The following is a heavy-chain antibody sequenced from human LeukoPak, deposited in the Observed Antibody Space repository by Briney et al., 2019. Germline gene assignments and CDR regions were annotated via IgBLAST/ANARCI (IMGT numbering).Heavy chain of an antibody. Sequence: SETLSLTRAVYGGSFSGYYWSWIRQPPGKGLEWIGEINHSGSTNYNPSLKSRVTISVDTSKNQFSLKLSSVTAADTAVYYCARDIVGVTRAFGYWGQGTLATVSS. D-gene: IGHD1-26*01. V-gene: IGHV4-34*01. J-gene: IGHJ4*02. CDR1: GGSFSGYY. CDR2: INHSGST. CDR3: ARDIVGVTRAFGY.